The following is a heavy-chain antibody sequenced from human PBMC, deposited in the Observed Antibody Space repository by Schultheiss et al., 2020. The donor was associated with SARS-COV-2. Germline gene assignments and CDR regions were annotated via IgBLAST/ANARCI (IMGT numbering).Heavy chain of an antibody. CDR1: GGSISSGGYY. CDR3: AREHSSSWSPIDY. Sequence: SETLSLTCTVSGGSISSGGYYWSWIRQPPGKGLEWIGYIYYSGSTNYNPSLKSRVTISVDTSKNQFSLKLSSVTAADTAVYYCAREHSSSWSPIDYWGQGTLVTVSS. V-gene: IGHV4-61*08. J-gene: IGHJ4*02. CDR2: IYYSGST. D-gene: IGHD6-13*01.